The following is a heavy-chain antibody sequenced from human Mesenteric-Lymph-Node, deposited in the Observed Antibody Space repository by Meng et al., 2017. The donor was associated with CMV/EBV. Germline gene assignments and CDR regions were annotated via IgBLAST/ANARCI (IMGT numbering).Heavy chain of an antibody. CDR1: GFTFSSYS. J-gene: IGHJ4*02. CDR2: ISSSSSYI. D-gene: IGHD3-22*01. Sequence: GGSLRLSCAAFGFTFSSYSMNWVRQAPGKGLEWVSSISSSSSYIYYADSVKGRFTISRDNAKNSLYLQMNSLRAEDTAVYYCARSSDYYDSSDHNGYWGQGTLVTVSS. V-gene: IGHV3-21*01. CDR3: ARSSDYYDSSDHNGY.